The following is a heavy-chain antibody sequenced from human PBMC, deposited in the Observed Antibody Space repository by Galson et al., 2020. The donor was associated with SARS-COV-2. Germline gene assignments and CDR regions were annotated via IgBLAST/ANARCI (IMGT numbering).Heavy chain of an antibody. J-gene: IGHJ3*02. D-gene: IGHD6-6*01. CDR3: AHLNSRISYAFDI. Sequence: SGPTLVKPTQTLTLTCTFSGFSLSTDAVGVGWIRQPPGKALEWIAHIYWNDAKYYSLSLKSRPTITKDTPKNQVVLTMTDVEPVDTATYYCAHLNSRISYAFDIWGQGTVVTVSS. V-gene: IGHV2-5*01. CDR1: GFSLSTDAVG. CDR2: IYWNDAK.